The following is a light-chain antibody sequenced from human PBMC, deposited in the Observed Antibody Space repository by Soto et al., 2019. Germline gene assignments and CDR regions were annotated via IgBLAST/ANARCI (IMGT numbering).Light chain of an antibody. CDR2: EVS. Sequence: QSALTQPASVSGSPGQSITISCTGTSSDVGGYNYVSWYQQHPGKAPKLMIYEVSNRPSGVSNRFSGSKSGTTASLPISALQPEDEAHYYCSSYTSSSTRVFGGGTKLTVL. J-gene: IGLJ2*01. CDR1: SSDVGGYNY. CDR3: SSYTSSSTRV. V-gene: IGLV2-14*01.